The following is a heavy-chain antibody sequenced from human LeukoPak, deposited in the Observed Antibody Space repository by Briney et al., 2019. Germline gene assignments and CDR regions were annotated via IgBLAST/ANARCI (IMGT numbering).Heavy chain of an antibody. CDR2: IYPGDSDT. V-gene: IGHV5-51*01. J-gene: IGHJ3*02. CDR3: ARPLTTHYDSSGHDAFDI. Sequence: GESLKISCKGSGYSLTNFWIGWVRQMPGKGLEWMGIIYPGDSDTRYSPSFQGQVTISADKSISTAYLQWSSLKASDTAMYYCARPLTTHYDSSGHDAFDIWGQGTMVTVSS. CDR1: GYSLTNFW. D-gene: IGHD3-22*01.